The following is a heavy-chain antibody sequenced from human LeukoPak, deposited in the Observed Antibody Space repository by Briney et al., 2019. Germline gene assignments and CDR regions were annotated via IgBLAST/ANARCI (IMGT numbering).Heavy chain of an antibody. J-gene: IGHJ6*02. V-gene: IGHV1-2*02. Sequence: ASVKVSCKASGYTFTGYYMHWVRQAPGQGLEWMGWINPNSGGTNYAQKFQGRVTMTRDTSISTAYMELSRLRSDDTAVYYCARELSIAAAGISNYYYGMDVWGQGTTVTVSS. D-gene: IGHD6-13*01. CDR1: GYTFTGYY. CDR2: INPNSGGT. CDR3: ARELSIAAAGISNYYYGMDV.